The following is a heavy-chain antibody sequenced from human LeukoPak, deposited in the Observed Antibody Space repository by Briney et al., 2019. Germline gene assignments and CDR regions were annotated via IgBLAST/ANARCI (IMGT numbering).Heavy chain of an antibody. CDR3: ARGTMVRLFDY. CDR1: GFTFSDYY. Sequence: GGSLRLSCAASGFTFSDYYMSWIRQAPGKGLEWLSYISSRSSYTNDADSVKGRFTISRDNSKNTLYLQMNSLRAEDTAVYYCARGTMVRLFDYWGQGTLVTVSS. D-gene: IGHD4/OR15-4a*01. CDR2: ISSRSSYT. V-gene: IGHV3-11*05. J-gene: IGHJ4*02.